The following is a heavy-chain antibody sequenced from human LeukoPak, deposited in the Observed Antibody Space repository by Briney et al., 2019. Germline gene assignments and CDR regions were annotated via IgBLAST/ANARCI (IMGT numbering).Heavy chain of an antibody. J-gene: IGHJ6*02. Sequence: ASVKVSCKASGYTFTSYAMNWVRQAPGRGLEWMGWINTNTGNPAYAQGFTGRFVFSLDTSVSTAYLQISSLKAEDTAVYYCARGPIVVVPAPRDYGMDVWGQGTTVTVSS. CDR2: INTNTGNP. D-gene: IGHD2-2*01. CDR1: GYTFTSYA. CDR3: ARGPIVVVPAPRDYGMDV. V-gene: IGHV7-4-1*02.